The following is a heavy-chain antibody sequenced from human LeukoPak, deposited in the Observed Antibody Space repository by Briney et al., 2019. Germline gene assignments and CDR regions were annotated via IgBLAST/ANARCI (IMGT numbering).Heavy chain of an antibody. J-gene: IGHJ5*02. V-gene: IGHV4-4*07. CDR2: IYTSGST. D-gene: IGHD3-10*01. CDR1: GGSISSYY. Sequence: SETLSLTCTVSGGSISSYYWSWIRQPAGKGLEWIGRIYTSGSTNYNPSLKSRVIMSVDTSKNQFSLKLSSVTAADTAVYYCARDATMVRGVIIEYNWFDPWGQGTLVTVSS. CDR3: ARDATMVRGVIIEYNWFDP.